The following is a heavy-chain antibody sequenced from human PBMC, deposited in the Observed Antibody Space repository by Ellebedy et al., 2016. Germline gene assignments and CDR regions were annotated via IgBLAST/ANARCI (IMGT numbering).Heavy chain of an antibody. J-gene: IGHJ2*01. V-gene: IGHV4-39*01. Sequence: SETLSLXXTVSGGSVRSRSYYWDWIRQPPGKGLEWIGSMYYRGSTNYNPSLKSRVTISVDTSKNQFSLKLTSVTAADTAVYYCASRPNWYFDLWGRGTLVTVSS. CDR2: MYYRGST. CDR3: ASRPNWYFDL. CDR1: GGSVRSRSYY.